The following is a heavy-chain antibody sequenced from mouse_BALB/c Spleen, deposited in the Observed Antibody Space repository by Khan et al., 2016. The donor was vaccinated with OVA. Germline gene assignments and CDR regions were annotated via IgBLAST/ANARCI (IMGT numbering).Heavy chain of an antibody. D-gene: IGHD2-1*01. J-gene: IGHJ3*01. CDR1: GFTIKDYY. CDR2: IDPENGNT. Sequence: VQLKESGAELVRPGALVKLSCKASGFTIKDYYMYWVKQRPEQGLEWIGWIDPENGNTIYDPKFQGKASITADTSSNTAYLQLSSLTSEDTAVYYCARRSYVNYWFAYWGQGTLVTVSA. V-gene: IGHV14-1*02. CDR3: ARRSYVNYWFAY.